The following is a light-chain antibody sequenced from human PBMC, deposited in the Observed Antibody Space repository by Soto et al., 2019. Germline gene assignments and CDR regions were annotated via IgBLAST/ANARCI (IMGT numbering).Light chain of an antibody. CDR2: LGS. CDR3: IQGVQRPVS. V-gene: IGKV2-28*01. Sequence: DTVMTQSPLSLSVTPGEPASISCRSSQSLLHSNGDNYLDWYVQKPGQSPQLLIYLGSNRASGFPERFRDSEPGTNFTLKISRVEAEDVGVYYCIQGVQRPVSFGGGTKVEIK. CDR1: QSLLHSNGDNY. J-gene: IGKJ4*01.